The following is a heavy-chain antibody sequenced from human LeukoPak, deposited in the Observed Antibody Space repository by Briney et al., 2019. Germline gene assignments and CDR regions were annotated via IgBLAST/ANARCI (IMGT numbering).Heavy chain of an antibody. V-gene: IGHV3-23*01. J-gene: IGHJ5*02. CDR3: ARWIQLWQTGSWFDP. CDR2: ISGSGGST. D-gene: IGHD5-18*01. CDR1: GFTFSSYA. Sequence: GGSLRLFCASSGFTFSSYAMSWVRQARGKGLEGVSAISGSGGSTYYADAVKGRFTISRENSKNTLYLQMNSLRAEDTAVYYCARWIQLWQTGSWFDPWGQGTLVTVSS.